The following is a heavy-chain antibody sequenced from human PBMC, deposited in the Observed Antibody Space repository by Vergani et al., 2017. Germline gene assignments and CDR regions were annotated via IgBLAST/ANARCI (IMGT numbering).Heavy chain of an antibody. J-gene: IGHJ6*02. CDR3: ARERSYYYGSGSDDYNPYYYEGMDV. CDR2: IYYSGST. V-gene: IGHV4-39*02. CDR1: GGSISSSSYY. Sequence: QLQLQESGPGLVKPSETLSLTCTVSGGSISSSSYYWGWIRQPPGKGLEWIGSIYYSGSTYYNPSLKSRVTISVDTSKNQFSLKLSSVTAADTAVYFCARERSYYYGSGSDDYNPYYYEGMDVWGPGTTVTVSS. D-gene: IGHD3-10*01.